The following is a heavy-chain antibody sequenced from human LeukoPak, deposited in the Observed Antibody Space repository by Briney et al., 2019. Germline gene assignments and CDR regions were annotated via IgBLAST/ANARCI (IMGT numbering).Heavy chain of an antibody. CDR2: INHSGST. J-gene: IGHJ5*02. D-gene: IGHD6-19*01. CDR1: GGSFSGYY. Sequence: SETLSLTCAVYGGSFSGYYWSWIRQPPGKGLEWIGEINHSGSTNYNPSLKSRVTISVDTSKNQFSLKLSSVTAADTAVYYCARGYSTGWYETHWFDPWGQGTLVTVSS. CDR3: ARGYSTGWYETHWFDP. V-gene: IGHV4-34*01.